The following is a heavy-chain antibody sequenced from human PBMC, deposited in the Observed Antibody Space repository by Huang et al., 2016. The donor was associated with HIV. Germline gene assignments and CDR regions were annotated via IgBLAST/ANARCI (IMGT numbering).Heavy chain of an antibody. CDR3: ARDPHIQSWLNFFDY. V-gene: IGHV3-74*01. J-gene: IGHJ4*02. CDR2: INSDGSST. Sequence: EVQLVESGGGLVQPGGSLRLSCAASGFSISSYWMHWVRQAPGKGLVWVSRINSDGSSTSYADSVKGRFTISRDNAKNTLYLQMNSLRAEDTAVYYCARDPHIQSWLNFFDYWGQGTLVSVSS. CDR1: GFSISSYW. D-gene: IGHD3-22*01.